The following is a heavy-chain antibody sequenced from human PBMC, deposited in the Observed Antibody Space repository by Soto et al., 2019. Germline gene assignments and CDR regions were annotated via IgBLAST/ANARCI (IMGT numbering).Heavy chain of an antibody. D-gene: IGHD2-15*01. CDR2: LSVGNGDT. CDR1: GDTRTYFS. J-gene: IGHJ6*02. CDR3: ATSEGDCGGGSCYNYFYYYGMDV. Sequence: GXSVKVSCKASGDTRTYFSMHWVRQAPGQRPEWMGWLSVGNGDTKYSQKFQGRVTITRDTSARTAYMELSNLRSEDTAVYYCATSEGDCGGGSCYNYFYYYGMDVWGQGTTVTVSS. V-gene: IGHV1-3*01.